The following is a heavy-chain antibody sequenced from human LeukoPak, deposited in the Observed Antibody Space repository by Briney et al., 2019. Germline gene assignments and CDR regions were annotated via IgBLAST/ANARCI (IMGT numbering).Heavy chain of an antibody. CDR1: GGSISSSYW. J-gene: IGHJ4*02. V-gene: IGHV4-4*02. CDR3: ARVGFAYCYDSSGYYPFDY. Sequence: PSETLSLTCGVSGGSISSSYWWSWVRQPPGKGLEWIGEIYHSGSTNYNPSLKSRVTISMDKSKNQFSLKLSSVTAADTAVYYCARVGFAYCYDSSGYYPFDYWGQGTLVTVSS. D-gene: IGHD3-22*01. CDR2: IYHSGST.